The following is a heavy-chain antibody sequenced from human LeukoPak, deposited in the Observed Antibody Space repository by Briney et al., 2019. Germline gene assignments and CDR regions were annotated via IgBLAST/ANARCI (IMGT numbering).Heavy chain of an antibody. D-gene: IGHD1-7*01. V-gene: IGHV1-18*01. CDR2: ISAYNGNT. CDR1: GYTFTSYG. CDR3: ARVGRQPELRYYYYMDV. J-gene: IGHJ6*03. Sequence: ASVKVSCKASGYTFTSYGISWVRQAPGQGLEWMGWISAYNGNTNYAQKLQGRVTMTTDTSTSTAYMELRSLRSDDTAVYYCARVGRQPELRYYYYMDVWGKGTTVTVSS.